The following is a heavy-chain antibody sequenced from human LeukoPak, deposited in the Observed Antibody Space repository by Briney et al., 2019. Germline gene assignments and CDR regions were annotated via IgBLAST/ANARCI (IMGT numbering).Heavy chain of an antibody. J-gene: IGHJ6*03. D-gene: IGHD3-16*01. CDR2: IYHSGST. Sequence: SETLSLTCTVSGYSISSGYYWGWIRQPPGKGLEWIGSIYHSGSTYYNPSLKSRVTISVDTSKNQFSLKLSSVPAADTAVYYCARAVWVSYYYYMDVWGKGTTVTVSS. CDR1: GYSISSGYY. CDR3: ARAVWVSYYYYMDV. V-gene: IGHV4-38-2*02.